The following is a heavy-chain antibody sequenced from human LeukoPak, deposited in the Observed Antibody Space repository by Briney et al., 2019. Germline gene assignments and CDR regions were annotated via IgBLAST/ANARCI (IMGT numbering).Heavy chain of an antibody. CDR2: IRPGDTYT. CDR3: ARDSHTYAYDF. V-gene: IGHV1-46*01. D-gene: IGHD2-2*02. J-gene: IGHJ4*02. CDR1: GYTFTSYF. Sequence: ASVKVSCKPSGYTFTSYFVHWVRQAPGQGLEWMGVIRPGDTYTSYPQKFQGRVTMTRDTSARTVYMELSSLRSEDTAVYYCARDSHTYAYDFWGQGTLVTVSS.